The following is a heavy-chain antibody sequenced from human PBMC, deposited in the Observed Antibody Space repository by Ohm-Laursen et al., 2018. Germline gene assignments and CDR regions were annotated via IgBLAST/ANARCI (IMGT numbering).Heavy chain of an antibody. Sequence: GTLSLTCTVSGGSISNYYWTWIRQPPGKGLEWIWYVYYSGTTSYNPSLKSRVTISVDTSKYQFSLRLSSVTAADTAVYYCARYFDSSGYSFDYWGQGTLVTVSS. CDR2: VYYSGTT. V-gene: IGHV4-59*01. J-gene: IGHJ4*02. CDR3: ARYFDSSGYSFDY. D-gene: IGHD3-22*01. CDR1: GGSISNYY.